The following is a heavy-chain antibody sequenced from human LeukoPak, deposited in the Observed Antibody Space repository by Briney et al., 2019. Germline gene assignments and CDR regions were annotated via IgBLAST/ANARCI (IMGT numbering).Heavy chain of an antibody. D-gene: IGHD3-3*01. CDR2: IKQDGSEK. CDR3: ARDFFLEWLLSGDY. J-gene: IGHJ4*02. V-gene: IGHV3-7*01. CDR1: GSTFSSYW. Sequence: GGSLRLSCAASGSTFSSYWMSWVRQAPGKGLEWVANIKQDGSEKYYVDSVKGRFTISRDNAKNSLYLQMNSLRAEDTAVYYCARDFFLEWLLSGDYWGQGTLVTVSS.